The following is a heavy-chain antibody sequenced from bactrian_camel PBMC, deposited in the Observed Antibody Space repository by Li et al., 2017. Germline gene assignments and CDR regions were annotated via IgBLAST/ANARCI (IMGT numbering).Heavy chain of an antibody. J-gene: IGHJ4*01. D-gene: IGHD4*01. V-gene: IGHV3S54*01. CDR1: DYHYDTYC. CDR3: AADSDQFCSVATMRPNY. Sequence: VQLVESGGGSVQAGGSLTLSCVVSDYHYDTYCMGWFRQVGGKERELVSVIYFGGAGADRVSHADSVKGRFTISHDKDENRLDLQMNSLKSEDTAMYYCAADSDQFCSVATMRPNYWGQGTQVTVS. CDR2: IYFGGAGADRV.